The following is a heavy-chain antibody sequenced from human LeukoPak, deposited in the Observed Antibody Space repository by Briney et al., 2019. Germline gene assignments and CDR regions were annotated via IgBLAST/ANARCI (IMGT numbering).Heavy chain of an antibody. Sequence: GGSLRLSCAASGFTLTKYGMHWVRQAPGKGLEWVAVLWAHGRSEYYAGSVKGRFTISRDTSTSTVHLQMNSLRAEDTAVYYCARDDDTSSHYSLFQYWGQGTRVTVSS. CDR1: GFTLTKYG. CDR2: LWAHGRSE. D-gene: IGHD3-22*01. J-gene: IGHJ4*02. CDR3: ARDDDTSSHYSLFQY. V-gene: IGHV3-33*01.